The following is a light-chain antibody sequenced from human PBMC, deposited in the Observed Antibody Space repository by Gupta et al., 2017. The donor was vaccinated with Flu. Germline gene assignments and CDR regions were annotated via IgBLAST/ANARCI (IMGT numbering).Light chain of an antibody. V-gene: IGLV1-44*01. CDR1: SSNIGSTT. J-gene: IGLJ3*02. Sequence: HSVLTPPPSASGPPGQWFTISCSGSSSNIGSTTVNWYQQLPGTAPKLLMYSNSQRPSGVPDRFSGSKSGTSASLAISGLQSEDEADYYCAAWDDSLNAWVFGGGTKLTVL. CDR3: AAWDDSLNAWV. CDR2: SNS.